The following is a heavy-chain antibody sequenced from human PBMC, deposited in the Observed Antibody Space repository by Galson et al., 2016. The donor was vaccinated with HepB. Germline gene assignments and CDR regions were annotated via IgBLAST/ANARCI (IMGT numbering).Heavy chain of an antibody. Sequence: SLRLSCAASGFTLSSYVIHWVRQAPGKGLEWVAAIWYDGSNKYYADSVKGRFTISRDNSKDTVYLQMNSLRAEDTAMYYCARLDYGDRPGALYFDYWGQGTLVTVSS. CDR1: GFTLSSYV. CDR2: IWYDGSNK. J-gene: IGHJ4*02. CDR3: ARLDYGDRPGALYFDY. V-gene: IGHV3-33*01. D-gene: IGHD4-17*01.